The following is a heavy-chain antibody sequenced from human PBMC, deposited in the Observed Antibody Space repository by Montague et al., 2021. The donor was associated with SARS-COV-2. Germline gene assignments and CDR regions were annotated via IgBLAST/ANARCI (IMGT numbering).Heavy chain of an antibody. CDR1: GGSISSGGYY. J-gene: IGHJ6*02. V-gene: IGHV4-31*03. CDR2: IFYRVGT. CDR3: ARANYYVMTSKAYAMDV. D-gene: IGHD3-16*01. Sequence: TLSLTCTVSGGSISSGGYYWSWVRQPPGKGLDWIGYIFYRVGTYYNPSLKSRVSMSVDTSKIQFSLNLTSVTAADTAVYYCARANYYVMTSKAYAMDVWGQGTTVTVSS.